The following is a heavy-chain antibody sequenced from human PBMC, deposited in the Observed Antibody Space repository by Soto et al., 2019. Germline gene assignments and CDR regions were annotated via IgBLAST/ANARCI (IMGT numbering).Heavy chain of an antibody. D-gene: IGHD3-10*01. J-gene: IGHJ6*02. CDR3: ARGFFHYSGSGSFHRGVRDYYYGMDV. Sequence: QVQLVQSGAEVKKPGSSVKVSCKASGGTFSSYAISWVRQAPGQGLEWMGGIIPIFGQANYEQKFQGRVTITADNYTSTAHMELSSLRSEDTAVYYCARGFFHYSGSGSFHRGVRDYYYGMDVWGQGTTVTVSS. V-gene: IGHV1-69*06. CDR2: IIPIFGQA. CDR1: GGTFSSYA.